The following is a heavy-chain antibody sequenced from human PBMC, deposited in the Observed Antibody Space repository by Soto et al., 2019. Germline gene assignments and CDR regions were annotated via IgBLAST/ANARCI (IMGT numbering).Heavy chain of an antibody. CDR1: GFTVSSNY. D-gene: IGHD6-6*01. CDR3: ARHSSSSGYYYYGMDV. V-gene: IGHV3-53*02. Sequence: EVQLVGTGGGLIQPGGSLRLSCAASGFTVSSNYMSWVRQAPGKGLEWVSVIYSGGSTYYADSVKGRFTISRDNSKNTLYLQMNSLRAEDTAVYYCARHSSSSGYYYYGMDVWGQGTTVTVSS. J-gene: IGHJ6*02. CDR2: IYSGGST.